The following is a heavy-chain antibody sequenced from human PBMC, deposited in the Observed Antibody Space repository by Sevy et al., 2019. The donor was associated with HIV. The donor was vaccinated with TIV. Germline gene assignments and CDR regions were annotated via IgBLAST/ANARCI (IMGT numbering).Heavy chain of an antibody. Sequence: SETLSLTCAVYGGSFSGYYWSWIRQPPGKGLEWIGEINHSGSTNYNPSLKSRVTISVDTSKNQFSLKLSSVTAADTAVYYCARAEGIFTSSWYPLEYFQHWGQGTLVTVSS. V-gene: IGHV4-34*01. D-gene: IGHD6-13*01. CDR1: GGSFSGYY. CDR2: INHSGST. CDR3: ARAEGIFTSSWYPLEYFQH. J-gene: IGHJ1*01.